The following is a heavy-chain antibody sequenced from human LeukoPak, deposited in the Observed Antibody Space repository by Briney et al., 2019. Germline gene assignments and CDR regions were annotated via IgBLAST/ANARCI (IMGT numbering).Heavy chain of an antibody. V-gene: IGHV3-23*01. J-gene: IGHJ4*02. CDR2: VSGADGTT. CDR1: GFTFSAYG. D-gene: IGHD3-3*01. CDR3: TRERQNKDFWSGGDY. Sequence: LGGSLRLSCATSGFTFSAYGMSWVRQSPRKGLEWVSGVSGADGTTYYADSVKGRFTISRDNSKSTLYLQMNTLRPEDTAVYYCTRERQNKDFWSGGDYWGQGTLVTVSS.